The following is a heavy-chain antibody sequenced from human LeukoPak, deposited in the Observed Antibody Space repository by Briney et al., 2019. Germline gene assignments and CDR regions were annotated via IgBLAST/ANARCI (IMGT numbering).Heavy chain of an antibody. V-gene: IGHV3-7*03. J-gene: IGHJ4*02. CDR1: GFTFGKYW. Sequence: GGSLRLSCVASGFTFGKYWMSWVRQAPGKGLEWVANIKLDGSEKNYVDSVKGRFTTSRDNTKNSLYLQMNSLRVEDTAVFYCARDQYDTWSRRGNFDSWGQGTLVIVSS. CDR3: ARDQYDTWSRRGNFDS. D-gene: IGHD3-3*01. CDR2: IKLDGSEK.